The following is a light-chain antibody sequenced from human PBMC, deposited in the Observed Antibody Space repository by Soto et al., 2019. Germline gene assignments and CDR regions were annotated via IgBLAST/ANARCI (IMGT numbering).Light chain of an antibody. V-gene: IGKV4-1*01. CDR3: QQYYSTPWT. CDR1: QSVLYSSNNKNY. CDR2: WAS. Sequence: DLLLAQSPYSLAVSLGERATINCKSSQSVLYSSNNKNYLAWYQQKPGQPPKLLIYWASTRESGVPDRFSGSGSGTDFTLTISSLQAEDVAVYYCQQYYSTPWTFGQGTKVDIK. J-gene: IGKJ1*01.